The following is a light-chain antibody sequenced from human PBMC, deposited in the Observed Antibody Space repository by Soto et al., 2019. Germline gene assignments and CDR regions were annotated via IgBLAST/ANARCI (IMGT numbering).Light chain of an antibody. J-gene: IGKJ1*01. Sequence: DIHMTQFPSTLSSPLVDGGTITCRASQSISSWLAWYQQKPGKAPKLLIYDASSLESGVPSRFSGRGSGTEFTLTISSLQPDDFATYYCQQYNSNRPAFGQGTKVDI. CDR2: DAS. CDR1: QSISSW. CDR3: QQYNSNRPA. V-gene: IGKV1-5*01.